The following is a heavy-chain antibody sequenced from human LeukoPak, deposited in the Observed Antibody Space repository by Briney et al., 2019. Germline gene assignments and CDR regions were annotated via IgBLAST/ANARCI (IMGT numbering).Heavy chain of an antibody. D-gene: IGHD3-22*01. CDR3: VRGSGYYYVDFDY. J-gene: IGHJ4*02. CDR1: GGSISSSSYY. Sequence: PSETLSLTCTVSGGSISSSSYYWGWIRQPPGKGLEWIGSIYYSGSTYYNPSLKSRVTISVDTSKNQFSLKLSSVTAADTAVYYCVRGSGYYYVDFDYWGQGTLVTVSS. CDR2: IYYSGST. V-gene: IGHV4-39*07.